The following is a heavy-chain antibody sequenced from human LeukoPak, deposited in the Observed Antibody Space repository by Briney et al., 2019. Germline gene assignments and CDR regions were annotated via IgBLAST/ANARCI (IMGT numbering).Heavy chain of an antibody. CDR3: ARHNYYAMDV. J-gene: IGHJ6*02. CDR2: ISSDGSTT. CDR1: GFTFSST. Sequence: PGGSLRLSCAASGFTFSSTMHWVRHAPGKGLVWVSRISSDGSTTRYADSVKGRFTISRDNAKNTLCLQMNSLRAEDTAVYYCARHNYYAMDVWGQGTTVTVSS. V-gene: IGHV3-74*01.